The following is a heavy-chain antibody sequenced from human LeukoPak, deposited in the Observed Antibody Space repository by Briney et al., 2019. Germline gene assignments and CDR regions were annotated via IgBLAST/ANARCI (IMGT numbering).Heavy chain of an antibody. Sequence: PSETLSLTCSLSGGSVTSSNYFWAWIRQPPGKGLEWIGEITHTGSTNYNPSLKSRMTISVDTSKNQFSLKLTSVTAADTAVYYCVRGRRGGPPLPYYYYYMDVWGKGTTVTVSS. J-gene: IGHJ6*03. D-gene: IGHD3-10*01. CDR1: GGSVTSSNYF. CDR3: VRGRRGGPPLPYYYYYMDV. V-gene: IGHV4-39*07. CDR2: ITHTGST.